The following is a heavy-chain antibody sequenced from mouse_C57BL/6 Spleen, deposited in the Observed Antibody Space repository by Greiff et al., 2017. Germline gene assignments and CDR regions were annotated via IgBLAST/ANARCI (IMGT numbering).Heavy chain of an antibody. V-gene: IGHV14-4*01. Sequence: EVKLMESGAELVRPGASVKLSCTASGFNIKDDYMHWVKQRPEQGLEWIGWIDPENGDTEYASKFQGKATITADTSSNTAYLQLSSLTSEDTAVYYCTTGITTVRFDYWGQGTTLTVSS. J-gene: IGHJ2*01. CDR3: TTGITTVRFDY. CDR1: GFNIKDDY. D-gene: IGHD1-1*01. CDR2: IDPENGDT.